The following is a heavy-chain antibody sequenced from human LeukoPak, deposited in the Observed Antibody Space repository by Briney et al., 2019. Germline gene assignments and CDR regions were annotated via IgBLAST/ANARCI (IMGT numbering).Heavy chain of an antibody. D-gene: IGHD3-10*01. CDR3: ARVPRGFGDRYYFDY. J-gene: IGHJ4*02. Sequence: SETLSLTCTVSGGSISSYYWSWIRQPAGKGLEWIGRIYTSGSTNYNPSLKSRVTISVDTSKNQFSLKLSSVTAADTAVYYCARVPRGFGDRYYFDYWGQGTLVTVSS. CDR2: IYTSGST. V-gene: IGHV4-4*07. CDR1: GGSISSYY.